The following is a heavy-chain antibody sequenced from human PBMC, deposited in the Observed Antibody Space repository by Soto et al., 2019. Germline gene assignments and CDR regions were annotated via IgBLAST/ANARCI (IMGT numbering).Heavy chain of an antibody. D-gene: IGHD3-10*01. Sequence: SETLSLTCTVSGGSISSSSYYWGWIRQPPGKGLEWIGSIYYSGSTYYNPSLKSRVTISVDTSKNQFSLKLSSVTAADTAVYYCARDNVVRGLSSRKNRFDPWGQGTLVTVSS. J-gene: IGHJ5*02. CDR2: IYYSGST. CDR3: ARDNVVRGLSSRKNRFDP. V-gene: IGHV4-39*07. CDR1: GGSISSSSYY.